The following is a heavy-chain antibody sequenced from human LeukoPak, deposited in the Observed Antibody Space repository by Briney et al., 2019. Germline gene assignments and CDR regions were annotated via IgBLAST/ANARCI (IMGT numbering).Heavy chain of an antibody. V-gene: IGHV3-53*01. CDR3: ARGYCSGGSCLRYYFDY. J-gene: IGHJ4*02. CDR1: GFTVSSNY. CDR2: IYSGGST. D-gene: IGHD2-15*01. Sequence: PGGSLRLSCAASGFTVSSNYMSWVRQAPGKGLEWVSVIYSGGSTYYADSVKGRFTISRDNSKNTLYLQMNSLRAEDTAVYYCARGYCSGGSCLRYYFDYWGQGTLVTVSS.